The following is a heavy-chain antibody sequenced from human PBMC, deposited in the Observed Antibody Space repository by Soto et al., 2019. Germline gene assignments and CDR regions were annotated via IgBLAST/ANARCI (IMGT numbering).Heavy chain of an antibody. CDR3: ARDTEVVVIHYYYYGMAV. J-gene: IGHJ6*02. CDR1: GYTFTSYG. V-gene: IGHV1-18*01. CDR2: ISGYNGNT. Sequence: GASVKVSCKASGYTFTSYGISWVRQAPGQGLEWMGWISGYNGNTNYAQKVQGRVTMTTDTSTSTAYMELRSLRSDDTAVYYCARDTEVVVIHYYYYGMAVWGQGTTVTVSS. D-gene: IGHD3-3*01.